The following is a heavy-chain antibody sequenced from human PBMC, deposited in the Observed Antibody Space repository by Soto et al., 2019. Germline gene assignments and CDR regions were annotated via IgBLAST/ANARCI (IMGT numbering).Heavy chain of an antibody. Sequence: PGKGLESVSYISSSSSTMSYADAVKGRFTISRDNAKNSLYLQMNSLRAEDRAVYDCARDAFTARTYCSGGSCYTAHAFDIWGQGAMVTVSS. D-gene: IGHD2-15*01. CDR2: ISSSSSTM. V-gene: IGHV3-48*01. CDR3: ARDAFTARTYCSGGSCYTAHAFDI. J-gene: IGHJ3*02.